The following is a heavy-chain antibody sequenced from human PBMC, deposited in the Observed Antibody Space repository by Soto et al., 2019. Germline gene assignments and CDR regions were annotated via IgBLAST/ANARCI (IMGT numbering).Heavy chain of an antibody. Sequence: SETLSLTCVVSNFSISSGYYWGWIRQSPGKGLEWIASIYRSGTTSYNPSLKSRVTVSVDPSKNQFSLMLTAVTAADTAVYYCARTHSGSYYSVFNYWGRGSLVTVSS. J-gene: IGHJ4*02. CDR3: ARTHSGSYYSVFNY. CDR2: IYRSGTT. V-gene: IGHV4-38-2*01. CDR1: NFSISSGYY. D-gene: IGHD1-26*01.